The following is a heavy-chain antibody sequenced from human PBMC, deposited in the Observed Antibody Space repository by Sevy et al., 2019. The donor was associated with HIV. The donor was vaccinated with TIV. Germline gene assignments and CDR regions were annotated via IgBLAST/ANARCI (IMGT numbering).Heavy chain of an antibody. D-gene: IGHD1-26*01. CDR2: ISFDGSNK. CDR3: AKQGHYSYATYFGY. CDR1: GFSFSGYA. Sequence: GGSLRLSCAASGFSFSGYAIHWVRQAPGKGLEWVAVISFDGSNKYYADSVEGRFTISADNAKNTLFLQMNSLRAEDTAVYYCAKQGHYSYATYFGYWGQGTVVTDSS. J-gene: IGHJ4*02. V-gene: IGHV3-30*18.